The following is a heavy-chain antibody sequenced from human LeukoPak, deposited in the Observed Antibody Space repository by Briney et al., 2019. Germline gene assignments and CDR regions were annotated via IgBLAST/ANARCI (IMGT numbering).Heavy chain of an antibody. CDR3: ARTQPFGYSYGPYFDY. Sequence: SETLSLTCTVSGGSINSYYWSWIRQPPGKGLEWIGYVYYNGNTDYNPSLKSRVTMSVDTSKNQFSLKVNSVTAADTAVYYCARTQPFGYSYGPYFDYWGQGTLVTVSS. D-gene: IGHD5-18*01. V-gene: IGHV4-59*08. J-gene: IGHJ4*02. CDR2: VYYNGNT. CDR1: GGSINSYY.